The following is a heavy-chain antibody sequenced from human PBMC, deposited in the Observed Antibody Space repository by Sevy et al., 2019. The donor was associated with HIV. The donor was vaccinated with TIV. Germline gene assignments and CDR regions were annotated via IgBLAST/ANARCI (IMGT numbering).Heavy chain of an antibody. CDR1: GFTFSSYE. J-gene: IGHJ6*02. Sequence: GESLKISCAASGFTFSSYEMNWVRQAPGKGLEWVSYISSIGSPNYYADSVKGRFTISRDNAKNSLYLQMNSLKAEDTGVYDCARDLPGDNRMDVWGQGTTVTVSS. CDR3: ARDLPGDNRMDV. D-gene: IGHD2-21*02. V-gene: IGHV3-48*03. CDR2: ISSIGSPN.